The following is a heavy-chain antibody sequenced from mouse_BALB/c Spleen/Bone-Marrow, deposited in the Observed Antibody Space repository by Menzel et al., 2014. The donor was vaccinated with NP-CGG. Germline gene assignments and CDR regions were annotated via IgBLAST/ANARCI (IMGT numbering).Heavy chain of an antibody. CDR3: ARSRYGKGAMDY. J-gene: IGHJ4*01. Sequence: QVQLQQSGAELVRPGTSVKVSCKASGYAFTNYLIEWVKQRPGQGLEWIGVINPGSGGTNYNEKFKGKATLTADKSSSTAHMQLSSLTSDDSAVYFCARSRYGKGAMDYWGQGTSVTVSS. CDR1: GYAFTNYL. V-gene: IGHV1-54*01. CDR2: INPGSGGT. D-gene: IGHD2-10*02.